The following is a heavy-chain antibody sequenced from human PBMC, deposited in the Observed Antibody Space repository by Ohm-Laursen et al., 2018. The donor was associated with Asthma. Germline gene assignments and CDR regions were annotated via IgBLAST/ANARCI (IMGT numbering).Heavy chain of an antibody. CDR3: ARIGPEWELPGREYSLHH. CDR2: ISTASSFI. D-gene: IGHD1-26*01. Sequence: GSLRLSCSASGFTFSNAWMSWVRQPPGKGLEWVASISTASSFIYYADSVRGRFTTSRDNARNSVYLQMNSLRAEDTALYYCARIGPEWELPGREYSLHHWGQGTQVTVSS. J-gene: IGHJ1*01. CDR1: GFTFSNAW. V-gene: IGHV3-21*01.